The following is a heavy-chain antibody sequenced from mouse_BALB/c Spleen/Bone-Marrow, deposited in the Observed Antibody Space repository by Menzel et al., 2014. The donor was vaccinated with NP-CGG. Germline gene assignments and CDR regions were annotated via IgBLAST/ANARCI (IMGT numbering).Heavy chain of an antibody. Sequence: EVMLVESGGGLVQPGGSLKLSCAASGFGFSRYWMSWVRQAPGKGLEWIGEINPDSSTINYTPSLKGKFIISRGNAKNTLYLQMSKVRSEDTALYYCARLNYYGNLFVWGAGTTVTVSS. D-gene: IGHD1-1*01. CDR3: ARLNYYGNLFV. J-gene: IGHJ1*01. CDR1: GFGFSRYW. V-gene: IGHV4-1*02. CDR2: INPDSSTI.